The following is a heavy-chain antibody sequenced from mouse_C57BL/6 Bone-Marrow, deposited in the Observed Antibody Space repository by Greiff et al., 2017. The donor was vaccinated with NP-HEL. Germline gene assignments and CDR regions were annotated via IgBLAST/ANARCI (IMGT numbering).Heavy chain of an antibody. V-gene: IGHV5-12*01. CDR3: ARRGYGSSYYYAMDY. CDR2: ISNGGGST. Sequence: EVQRVESGGGLVQPGGSLKLSCAASGFTFSDYYMYWVRQTPEKRLEWVAYISNGGGSTYYPDTVKGRFTISRDNAKNTLYLQMSRLKSEDTAMYYCARRGYGSSYYYAMDYWGQGTSVTVSS. D-gene: IGHD1-1*01. CDR1: GFTFSDYY. J-gene: IGHJ4*01.